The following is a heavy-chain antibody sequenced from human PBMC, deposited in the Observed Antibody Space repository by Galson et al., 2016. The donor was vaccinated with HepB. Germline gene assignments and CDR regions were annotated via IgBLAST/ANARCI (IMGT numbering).Heavy chain of an antibody. CDR2: IYYNGKT. J-gene: IGHJ4*02. D-gene: IGHD3-16*02. V-gene: IGHV4-4*02. CDR3: ARTSGRFAARRSYHIEY. CDR1: GGSVSGGDNW. Sequence: SETLSLTCSVSGGSVSGGDNWWSWVRQSPGKGLDWVGEIYYNGKTNVNPSLASRLTLSIDRSGNQLSLQLTSVTAADTARYFCARTSGRFAARRSYHIEYWGRGLSVTVSS.